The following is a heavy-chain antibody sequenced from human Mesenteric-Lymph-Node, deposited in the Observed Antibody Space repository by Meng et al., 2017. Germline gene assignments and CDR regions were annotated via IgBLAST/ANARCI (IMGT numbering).Heavy chain of an antibody. CDR1: GYTFTSYY. CDR3: ASPITMVRGVILPYYYYGMDV. CDR2: INPSGGST. D-gene: IGHD3-10*01. J-gene: IGHJ6*02. V-gene: IGHV1-46*01. Sequence: ASVKVSCKASGYTFTSYYMHWVRQAPGQGLEWMGIINPSGGSTSYAQKFQGRVTMTRDTSTSTVYMELSSLRSEDTAVYYCASPITMVRGVILPYYYYGMDVWGQGTTVTVSS.